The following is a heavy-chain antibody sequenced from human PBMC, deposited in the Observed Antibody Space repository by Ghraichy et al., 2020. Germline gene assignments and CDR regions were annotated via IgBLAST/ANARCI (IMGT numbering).Heavy chain of an antibody. Sequence: SVKVSCKASGGTFSSYAISWVRQAPGQGLEWMGGIIPIFGTANYAQKFQGRVTITADESTSTAYMELSSLRSEDTAVYYCAREDIVVVPAAHPYYYYGMDVWGQGTTVTVSS. V-gene: IGHV1-69*13. CDR2: IIPIFGTA. D-gene: IGHD2-2*01. CDR3: AREDIVVVPAAHPYYYYGMDV. CDR1: GGTFSSYA. J-gene: IGHJ6*02.